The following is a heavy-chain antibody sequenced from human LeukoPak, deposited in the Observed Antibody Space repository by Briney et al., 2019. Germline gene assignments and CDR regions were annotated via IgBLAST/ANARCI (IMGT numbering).Heavy chain of an antibody. CDR3: AREEYFQDSNGYSYYFHS. CDR1: GGSIGWDY. Sequence: SETLSLTCTVSGGSIGWDYWSWIRQSAGKGLEWNGRIYKSGSTNYNPSFRRRVTMSVDTSKNQFSLHVTSVTAADTAVYYCAREEYFQDSNGYSYYFHSWGQGSLVTVSS. J-gene: IGHJ4*02. CDR2: IYKSGST. V-gene: IGHV4-4*07. D-gene: IGHD3-22*01.